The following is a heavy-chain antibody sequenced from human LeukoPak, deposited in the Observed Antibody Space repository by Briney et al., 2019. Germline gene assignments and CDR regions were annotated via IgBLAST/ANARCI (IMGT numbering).Heavy chain of an antibody. Sequence: GGSLRLSCAASGFTFSSYWMHWVRQAPGKGLEWVAVISYDGSNKYYADSVKGRFTISRYNSKNTLYLQMNSLRSEDTAVYYCASHDVQSLGMGDYWGQGTLVTVSS. J-gene: IGHJ4*02. D-gene: IGHD7-27*01. CDR3: ASHDVQSLGMGDY. CDR2: ISYDGSNK. CDR1: GFTFSSYW. V-gene: IGHV3-30*03.